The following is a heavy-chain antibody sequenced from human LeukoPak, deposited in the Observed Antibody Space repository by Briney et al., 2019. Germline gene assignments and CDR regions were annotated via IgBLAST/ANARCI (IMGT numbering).Heavy chain of an antibody. CDR2: IYYSGST. Sequence: WVRQPPGKGLEWIGSIYYSGSTYNNPSLNSRVTISVDTSKNQFSLKLSSVTAADTAVYYCARSDFYDSSGYYCSVGCWFDPWGQGTLVTVSS. CDR3: ARSDFYDSSGYYCSVGCWFDP. V-gene: IGHV4-39*07. D-gene: IGHD3-22*01. J-gene: IGHJ5*02.